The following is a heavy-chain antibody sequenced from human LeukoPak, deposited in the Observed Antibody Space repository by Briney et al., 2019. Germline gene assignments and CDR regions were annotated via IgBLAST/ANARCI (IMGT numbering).Heavy chain of an antibody. J-gene: IGHJ1*01. V-gene: IGHV4-61*02. CDR3: AREQVQSQAFGVVIRYFQH. CDR1: GGSISSGSYY. D-gene: IGHD3-3*01. CDR2: IYTSGST. Sequence: SETLSLTCTVSGGSISSGSYYWSWIRQPAGKGLEWIGRIYTSGSTNYNPSLKSRVTISVDTSKNQFSLKLSSVTAADTAVYYCAREQVQSQAFGVVIRYFQHWGQGTLVTVSS.